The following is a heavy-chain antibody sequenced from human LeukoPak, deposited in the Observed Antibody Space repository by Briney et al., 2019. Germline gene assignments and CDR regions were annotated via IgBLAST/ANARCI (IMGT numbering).Heavy chain of an antibody. CDR3: ATTRGRNFDY. V-gene: IGHV3-66*01. J-gene: IGHJ4*02. CDR2: ISGGGRT. D-gene: IGHD3-16*01. Sequence: GGSLSLSCAASGFIFRSYSMNCVRQAPGKGLEWVSVISGGGRTYYADSVKGRFTISRDNSKHTLYLQMNSLRAEDTAVYYGATTRGRNFDYWGQGALVTVSS. CDR1: GFIFRSYS.